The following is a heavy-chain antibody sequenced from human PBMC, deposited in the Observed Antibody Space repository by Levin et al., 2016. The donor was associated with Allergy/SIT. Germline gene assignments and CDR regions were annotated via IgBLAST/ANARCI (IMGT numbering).Heavy chain of an antibody. Sequence: WVRQAPGQGLEWMGWMNPNSGNTGYAQKFQGRVTMTRNTSISTAYMELSSLRSEDTAVYYCARVRYYDSSGAFDIWGQGTMVTVSS. CDR3: ARVRYYDSSGAFDI. V-gene: IGHV1-8*01. D-gene: IGHD3-22*01. CDR2: MNPNSGNT. J-gene: IGHJ3*02.